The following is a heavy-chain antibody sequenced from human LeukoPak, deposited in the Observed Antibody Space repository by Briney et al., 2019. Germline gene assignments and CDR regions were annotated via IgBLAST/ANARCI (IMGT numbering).Heavy chain of an antibody. D-gene: IGHD3-16*02. J-gene: IGHJ5*02. CDR2: IKQDGSEK. CDR1: GFTFSSYW. V-gene: IGHV3-7*03. Sequence: GGSLRLSCAASGFTFSSYWMSWVRQAPGKGLEWVANIKQDGSEKYYVDSVKGRFTTSRDNAKNSLYLQMNSLRAEDTAVYYCARELRDYVWGSYRFIRQDWFDPWGQGTLVTVSS. CDR3: ARELRDYVWGSYRFIRQDWFDP.